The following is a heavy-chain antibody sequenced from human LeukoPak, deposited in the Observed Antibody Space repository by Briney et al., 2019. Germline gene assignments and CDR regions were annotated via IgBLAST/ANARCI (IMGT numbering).Heavy chain of an antibody. CDR2: ISAYNGNT. CDR3: ARNLRIAAAGTWFDP. D-gene: IGHD6-13*01. V-gene: IGHV1-18*01. J-gene: IGHJ5*02. Sequence: ASVKVSCKASGYTFTNYGISWVRQAPGQGLEWMGWISAYNGNTNYAQKLQGRVTMTTDTSTSTAYMELRSLRSDDTAVYYCARNLRIAAAGTWFDPWGQGTLVTVSS. CDR1: GYTFTNYG.